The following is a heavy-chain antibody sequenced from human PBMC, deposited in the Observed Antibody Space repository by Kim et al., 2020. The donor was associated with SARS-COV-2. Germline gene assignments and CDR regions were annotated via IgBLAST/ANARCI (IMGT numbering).Heavy chain of an antibody. CDR1: GGSVSSGSYY. Sequence: SETLSLTCTVSGGSVSSGSYYWSWIRQPPGKGLEWIGYIYYSGSTNYNPSLKSRVTISVDTSKNQFSLKLSSVTAADTAVYYCARGRVRNYYDSSVFDYWGQGTLVTVSS. V-gene: IGHV4-61*01. D-gene: IGHD3-22*01. CDR3: ARGRVRNYYDSSVFDY. J-gene: IGHJ4*02. CDR2: IYYSGST.